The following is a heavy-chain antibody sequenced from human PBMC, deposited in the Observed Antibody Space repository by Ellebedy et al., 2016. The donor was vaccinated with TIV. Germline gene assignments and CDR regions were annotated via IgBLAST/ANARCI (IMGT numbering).Heavy chain of an antibody. V-gene: IGHV4-39*01. CDR2: IYHTGRT. J-gene: IGHJ5*02. CDR1: GGSISRSSSY. Sequence: SETLSLTCTVSGGSISRSSSYWGWIRQPPGKGLEWIGSIYHTGRTFYNPSLKSRVTLSLDTSKNQFSLKLSSVTVADTAVYYCARWFGELLYVRWFDPWGQGTLVTVSS. D-gene: IGHD3-10*01. CDR3: ARWFGELLYVRWFDP.